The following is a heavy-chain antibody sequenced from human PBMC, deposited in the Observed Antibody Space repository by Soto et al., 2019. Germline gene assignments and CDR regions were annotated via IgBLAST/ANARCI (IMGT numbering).Heavy chain of an antibody. D-gene: IGHD5-18*01. CDR2: INPSGGST. CDR1: GYTLTELS. J-gene: IGHJ5*02. V-gene: IGHV1-46*03. CDR3: ARVYPSDTRYGYVGNNWFDP. Sequence: ASVKVSCKVSGYTLTELSMHWVRQAPGQGLEWMGIINPSGGSTSYAQKFQGRVTMTGDTSTSTVYMELSSLRSEDTAVYYCARVYPSDTRYGYVGNNWFDPWGQGTQVTVSS.